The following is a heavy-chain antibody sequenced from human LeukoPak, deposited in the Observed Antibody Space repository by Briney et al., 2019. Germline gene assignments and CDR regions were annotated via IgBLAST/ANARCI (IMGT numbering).Heavy chain of an antibody. J-gene: IGHJ6*03. CDR1: GFTFSSYS. CDR3: ARDRPRHGPYYYYYYMDV. Sequence: GGSLRLSCAASGFTFSSYSMNWVRQAPGKGLELVSSISSSSSYIYYADSVKGRFTISRDNAKNSLYLQMNSLRAEDTAVYYCARDRPRHGPYYYYYYMDVWGKGTTVTVSS. CDR2: ISSSSSYI. V-gene: IGHV3-21*01.